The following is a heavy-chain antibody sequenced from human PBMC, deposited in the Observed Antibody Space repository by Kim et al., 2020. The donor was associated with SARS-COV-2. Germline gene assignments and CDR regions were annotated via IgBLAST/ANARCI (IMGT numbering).Heavy chain of an antibody. J-gene: IGHJ4*02. CDR1: GFTFSSYG. CDR2: ISNDGSNK. V-gene: IGHV3-30*18. CDR3: AKERSVVVRYYFDY. Sequence: GGSLRLSCAASGFTFSSYGMHWVRQAPGKGLEWVAIISNDGSNKYYADSVKGRFTISRDNSKNTLYLQMSSLRAEDTAVYYCAKERSVVVRYYFDYWGQGSLVTVSS. D-gene: IGHD2-15*01.